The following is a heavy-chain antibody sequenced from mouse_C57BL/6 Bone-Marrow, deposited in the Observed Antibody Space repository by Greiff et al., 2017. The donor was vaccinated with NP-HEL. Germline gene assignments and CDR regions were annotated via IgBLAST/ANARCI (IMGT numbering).Heavy chain of an antibody. CDR2: IWRGGST. D-gene: IGHD3-1*01. V-gene: IGHV2-5*01. CDR3: AKNHRSRGYWAY. Sequence: VQVVESGPGLVQPSQSLSITCTVSGFSLTSYGVHWVRQSPGKGLEWLGVIWRGGSTDYNAAFMSRLSITKDNSKSQVFFKMNRLQADDTAIYYWAKNHRSRGYWAYWGQGTLVTVSA. J-gene: IGHJ3*01. CDR1: GFSLTSYG.